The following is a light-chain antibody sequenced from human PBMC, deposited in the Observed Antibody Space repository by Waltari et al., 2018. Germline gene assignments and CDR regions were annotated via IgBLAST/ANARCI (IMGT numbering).Light chain of an antibody. CDR3: QQYNRWPPIT. J-gene: IGKJ5*01. CDR2: DAS. V-gene: IGKV3-15*01. Sequence: VLTQSPATLSVSPGESAIISCRDSQSVSSNLAWYQQKPGQAPRLLIYDASTRASSIPARFRGSGSGTEFTLTINSLQSEDSATYYCQQYNRWPPITFGQGTRLDIK. CDR1: QSVSSN.